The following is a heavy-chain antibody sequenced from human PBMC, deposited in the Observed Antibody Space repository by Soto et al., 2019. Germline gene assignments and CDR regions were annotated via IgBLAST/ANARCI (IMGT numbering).Heavy chain of an antibody. D-gene: IGHD2-15*01. CDR1: GGTFSSYA. CDR3: AREAGRCSGGSCYSDWFDP. CDR2: IIPIFGTA. Sequence: QVQLVQSGAEVKKPGSSVKVSCKASGGTFSSYAISWVRQAPGQGLEWMGGIIPIFGTAKYAQKFQGRVTITADESTSTAYMELSSLRSEDKAVYYCAREAGRCSGGSCYSDWFDPWGQGTLVTVSS. J-gene: IGHJ5*02. V-gene: IGHV1-69*01.